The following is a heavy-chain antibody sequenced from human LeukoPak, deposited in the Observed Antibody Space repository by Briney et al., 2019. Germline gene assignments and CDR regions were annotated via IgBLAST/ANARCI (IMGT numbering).Heavy chain of an antibody. Sequence: SETLSPTCAVFGGSFSNYYLHWIRQPPGKGLEWIGEIDHSGNTKYNPSLKNRLTISVDTSKNQFSLNLSSVTATAVYYCVIFIMGNTSTDQWGQGTLVTVSS. CDR1: GGSFSNYY. D-gene: IGHD1-26*01. CDR3: VIFIMGNTSTDQ. V-gene: IGHV4-34*01. CDR2: IDHSGNT. J-gene: IGHJ4*02.